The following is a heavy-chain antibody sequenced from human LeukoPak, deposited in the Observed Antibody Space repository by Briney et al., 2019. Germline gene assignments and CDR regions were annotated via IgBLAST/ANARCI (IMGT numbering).Heavy chain of an antibody. V-gene: IGHV4-31*03. CDR3: ARDLGSSNNWCDP. CDR1: GGSISSGGYY. CDR2: IYYSGST. D-gene: IGHD6-13*01. Sequence: KPSETLSLTCTVSGGSISSGGYYWSWIRQHPGKGRGWIGYIYYSGSTYYTPSLQSRGTISVDTSKNQCSLKLSSVTAADTAVYYFARDLGSSNNWCDPGGEGTLVSVS. J-gene: IGHJ5*02.